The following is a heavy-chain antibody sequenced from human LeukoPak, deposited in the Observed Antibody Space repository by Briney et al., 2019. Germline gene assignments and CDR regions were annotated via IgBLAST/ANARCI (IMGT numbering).Heavy chain of an antibody. Sequence: PSETLSLTCAVYGGSFSGYYWSWIRQPPGKGLEWIGEINHSGSTNYNPSLKSRVTISVDTSKNQFPLKLSSVTAADTAVYYCARRMTTVTTRFDYWGQGTLVTVSS. CDR2: INHSGST. J-gene: IGHJ4*02. D-gene: IGHD4-11*01. CDR1: GGSFSGYY. CDR3: ARRMTTVTTRFDY. V-gene: IGHV4-34*01.